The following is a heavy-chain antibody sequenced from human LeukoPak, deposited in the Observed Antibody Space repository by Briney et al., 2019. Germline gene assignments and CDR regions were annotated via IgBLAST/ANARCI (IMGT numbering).Heavy chain of an antibody. Sequence: ASVKVSCKASGYTFTSYGISWVRQAPGQGLEWMGWISAYNGNTNYAQKLRGRVTMTTDTSTSTAYMELRSLRSDDTAVYYCASTRIAAAGNQIFDYWGQGTLVTASS. CDR3: ASTRIAAAGNQIFDY. D-gene: IGHD6-13*01. CDR1: GYTFTSYG. CDR2: ISAYNGNT. J-gene: IGHJ4*02. V-gene: IGHV1-18*01.